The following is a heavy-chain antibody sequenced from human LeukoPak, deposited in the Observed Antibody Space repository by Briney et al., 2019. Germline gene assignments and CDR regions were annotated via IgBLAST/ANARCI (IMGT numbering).Heavy chain of an antibody. Sequence: GTSLRLSCVASGFTFSTYAIHWVRQAPGKGLEWVAIISYDGSNKYYADSVKGRFTISRDNSKNTLYLQMNSLRAEDTAVYYCARGASVVTATAFDYWGQGSLVTVSS. D-gene: IGHD2-21*02. CDR3: ARGASVVTATAFDY. V-gene: IGHV3-30-3*01. J-gene: IGHJ4*02. CDR1: GFTFSTYA. CDR2: ISYDGSNK.